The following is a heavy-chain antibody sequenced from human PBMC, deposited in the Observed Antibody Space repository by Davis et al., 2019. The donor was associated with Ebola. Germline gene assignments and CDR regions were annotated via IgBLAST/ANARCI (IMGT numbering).Heavy chain of an antibody. Sequence: GESLKISCAASGFTFSSYGMHWVRQAPGKGLEWVAVIWYDGSNKYYADSVKGRFTISRDNSKNTLYLQMNSLRAEDTAVYYCAAIGYCSSTSCFFWYYYGMDVWGQGTTVTVSS. J-gene: IGHJ6*02. V-gene: IGHV3-33*08. CDR2: IWYDGSNK. CDR3: AAIGYCSSTSCFFWYYYGMDV. D-gene: IGHD2-2*01. CDR1: GFTFSSYG.